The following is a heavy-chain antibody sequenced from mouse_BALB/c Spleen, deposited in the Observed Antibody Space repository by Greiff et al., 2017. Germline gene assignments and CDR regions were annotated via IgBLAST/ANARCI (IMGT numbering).Heavy chain of an antibody. V-gene: IGHV5-6-5*01. J-gene: IGHJ4*01. CDR3: ARAGWLLRDAMDY. Sequence: EVKLMESGGGLVKPGGSLKLSCAASGFTFSSYAMSWVRQTPEKRLEWVASISSGGSTYYPDSVKGRFTISRDNARNILYLQMSSLRSEDTAMYYCARAGWLLRDAMDYWGQGTSVTVSS. CDR1: GFTFSSYA. D-gene: IGHD2-3*01. CDR2: ISSGGST.